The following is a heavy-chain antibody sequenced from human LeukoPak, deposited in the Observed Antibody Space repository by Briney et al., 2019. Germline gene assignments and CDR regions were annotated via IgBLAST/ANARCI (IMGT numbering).Heavy chain of an antibody. J-gene: IGHJ2*01. CDR1: GFTFSSYG. Sequence: PGGSLRLSCAASGFTFSSYGMSWVRQAPGKGLEWVSSISGSVGTIYYADSVKGRFTISRDNPKNTLYLQMNNLRAEDSAVYYCAKDLSGYGPYWYFDLWGRGTLVTVSS. CDR3: AKDLSGYGPYWYFDL. V-gene: IGHV3-23*01. CDR2: ISGSVGTI. D-gene: IGHD6-25*01.